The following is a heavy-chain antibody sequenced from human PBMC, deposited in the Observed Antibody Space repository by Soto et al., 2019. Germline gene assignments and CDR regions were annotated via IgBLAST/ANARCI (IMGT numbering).Heavy chain of an antibody. V-gene: IGHV3-64*01. CDR1: GFTFSSYA. J-gene: IGHJ6*02. Sequence: GGSLRLSCAASGFTFSSYAMHWVRQAPGKGLEYVSAISSNGGSTYYANSVKGRFTISRDNSKNTLYLQMGSLRAEDMAVYYCARDHDYGSGSYSRPYYHFYYAMDVWGRGTTVTVSS. CDR3: ARDHDYGSGSYSRPYYHFYYAMDV. D-gene: IGHD3-10*01. CDR2: ISSNGGST.